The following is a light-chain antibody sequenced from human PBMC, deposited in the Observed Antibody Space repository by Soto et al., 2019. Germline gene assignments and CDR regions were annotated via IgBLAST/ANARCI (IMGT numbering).Light chain of an antibody. CDR2: AAS. CDR1: QAINIY. V-gene: IGKV1-27*01. CDR3: QKYDGAPLT. J-gene: IGKJ4*01. Sequence: DIPMTQSPSSLSASVGDRVTITCRAGQAINIYLAWYQQKPGKVPKLLISAASTVQSGVPSRFSGSGSGTEFTLTISSLQPEDVATYYCQKYDGAPLTFGGGTKVEIK.